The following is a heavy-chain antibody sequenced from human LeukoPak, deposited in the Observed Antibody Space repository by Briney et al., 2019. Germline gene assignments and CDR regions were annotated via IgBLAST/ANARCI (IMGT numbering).Heavy chain of an antibody. CDR1: GFTFSSYW. V-gene: IGHV3-21*01. J-gene: IGHJ4*02. Sequence: PGGSLRLSCAASGFTFSSYWMSWVRQAPGKGLEWVSSISGNNSYIYYADSLKGRFTISRDNAKNSLYLQMNSLRAEDTAVYYCARDTLSSRLLQGFDYWGQGTLVTVSS. CDR3: ARDTLSSRLLQGFDY. CDR2: ISGNNSYI. D-gene: IGHD6-13*01.